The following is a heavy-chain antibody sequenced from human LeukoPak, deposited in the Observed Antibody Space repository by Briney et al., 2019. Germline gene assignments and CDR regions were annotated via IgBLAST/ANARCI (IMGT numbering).Heavy chain of an antibody. D-gene: IGHD6-6*01. CDR1: GFIVSSNY. V-gene: IGHV3-53*01. Sequence: GGSLRLSCAASGFIVSSNYMSWVRQAPGKGLEWVSIIYSGGDTYYADSVKGRFAISRHNSRNTMYLQMNSLRAEDTAVYYCAKEKLPDVWGQGTTVTVSS. J-gene: IGHJ6*02. CDR2: IYSGGDT. CDR3: AKEKLPDV.